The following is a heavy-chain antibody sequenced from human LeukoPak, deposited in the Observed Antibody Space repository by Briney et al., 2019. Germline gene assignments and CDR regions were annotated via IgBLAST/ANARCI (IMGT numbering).Heavy chain of an antibody. CDR1: GFTFSSYS. Sequence: GGSLRLSCAASGFTFSSYSMNWVRQGPGKGLEWVSSISSSSSYIYYADSVKGRFTISRDNAKNSLYLQMNSLRAEDTAVYYCAREGFGELSVDVWGQGTTVTVSS. D-gene: IGHD3-10*01. CDR3: AREGFGELSVDV. CDR2: ISSSSSYI. V-gene: IGHV3-21*01. J-gene: IGHJ6*02.